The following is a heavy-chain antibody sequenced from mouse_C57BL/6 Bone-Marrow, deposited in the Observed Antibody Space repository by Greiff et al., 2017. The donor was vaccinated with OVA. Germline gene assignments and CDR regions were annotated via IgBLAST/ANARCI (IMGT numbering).Heavy chain of an antibody. CDR3: ARPIYYYGSSSHWYFDV. Sequence: EVQLQQSGAELVKPGASVKLSCTASGFNIKDYYMHWVKQRTEQGLEWIGRIDPEDGDTKYAPKFQGKATISADTSSNAAYLKLSSLTSEDTAVYYCARPIYYYGSSSHWYFDVWGTGTTVTVSS. J-gene: IGHJ1*03. CDR2: IDPEDGDT. CDR1: GFNIKDYY. V-gene: IGHV14-2*01. D-gene: IGHD1-1*01.